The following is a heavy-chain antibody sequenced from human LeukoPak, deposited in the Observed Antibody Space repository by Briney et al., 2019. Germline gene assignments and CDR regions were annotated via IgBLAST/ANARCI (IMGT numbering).Heavy chain of an antibody. CDR3: ARGFDGLRLKGQYLDY. CDR1: GYNFTSYR. D-gene: IGHD5/OR15-5a*01. Sequence: VASVKVSCKASGYNFTSYRIAWVRQAPGQGLEWVGWISGYNGNTKYAQKMQGRVAMTTDTSTSTAYMELRSLRSDDTAVYYCARGFDGLRLKGQYLDYWGQGTLVTVSS. J-gene: IGHJ4*02. CDR2: ISGYNGNT. V-gene: IGHV1-18*01.